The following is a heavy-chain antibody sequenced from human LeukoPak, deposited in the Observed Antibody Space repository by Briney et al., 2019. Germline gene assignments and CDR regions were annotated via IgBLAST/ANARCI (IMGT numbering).Heavy chain of an antibody. D-gene: IGHD2-8*01. CDR3: ADLIGYCTNGVCSPGGWFDP. J-gene: IGHJ5*02. Sequence: GGSLRLSCAASGFTFSDHHMDWVRQAPGEGLEWVARIRNKANRYTTEYAASVKGRFTISRDDSENSLYLQMDSLKTEDTAVYYCADLIGYCTNGVCSPGGWFDPWGQGTLVTVSS. CDR2: IRNKANRYTT. CDR1: GFTFSDHH. V-gene: IGHV3-72*01.